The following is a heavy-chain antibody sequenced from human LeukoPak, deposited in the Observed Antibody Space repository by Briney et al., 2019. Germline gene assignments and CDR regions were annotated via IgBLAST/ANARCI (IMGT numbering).Heavy chain of an antibody. V-gene: IGHV1-8*03. CDR2: MNPNSGNI. D-gene: IGHD2-2*01. Sequence: ASVKVSCKASGYTFTSYDINWMRQATVQGLEWMGWMNPNSGNIGYAQRFQGRLTITRNTSINTAYMELRSLRSDDTAVYYCVRGAGVAQHFDSWGQGTLVTVSS. CDR3: VRGAGVAQHFDS. CDR1: GYTFTSYD. J-gene: IGHJ4*02.